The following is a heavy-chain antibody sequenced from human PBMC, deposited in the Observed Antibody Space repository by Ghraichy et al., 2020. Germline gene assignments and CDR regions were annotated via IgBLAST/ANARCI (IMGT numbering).Heavy chain of an antibody. D-gene: IGHD3-9*01. CDR2: INHSGST. V-gene: IGHV4-34*01. J-gene: IGHJ4*02. CDR3: ARDRLRYFDWLHVFDY. CDR1: GGSFSGYY. Sequence: GSLSLTCAVYGGSFSGYYWSWIRQPPGKGLEWIGEINHSGSTNYNPSLKSRVTISVDTSKNQFSLKLSSVTAADTAVYYCARDRLRYFDWLHVFDYWGQGTLVTVSS.